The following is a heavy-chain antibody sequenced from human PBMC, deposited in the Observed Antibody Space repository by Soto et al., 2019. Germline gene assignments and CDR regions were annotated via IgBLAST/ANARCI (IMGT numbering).Heavy chain of an antibody. D-gene: IGHD1-26*01. CDR1: GFIFSDNY. CDR2: ISTNSITI. Sequence: QVQLVESGGGLVKPGGSLRLSCAVSGFIFSDNYMSWIRQAPGKGLEWVSYISTNSITIYYADSVKGRFTISRDNAKNSLSLQMNSLRAEDTAMYYCASARAGSGRSFDNWGQGTLVTVSS. J-gene: IGHJ4*02. V-gene: IGHV3-11*01. CDR3: ASARAGSGRSFDN.